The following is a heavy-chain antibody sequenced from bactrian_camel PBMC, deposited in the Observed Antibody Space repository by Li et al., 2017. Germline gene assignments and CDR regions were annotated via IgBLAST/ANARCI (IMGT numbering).Heavy chain of an antibody. CDR2: IESGGRT. J-gene: IGHJ4*01. V-gene: IGHV3S55*01. CDR3: ATSWGDVRLYLPLPYNY. D-gene: IGHD4*01. CDR1: GDTISRYC. Sequence: HVQLVESGGGSVQVGGSLRLSCVASGDTISRYCMGWFRQIPDKEREGVAGIESGGRTIYKDSVKGRFAVSRDNAKNTVFPQMNSLKSEDTALYYCATSWGDVRLYLPLPYNYWGQGTQVTVS.